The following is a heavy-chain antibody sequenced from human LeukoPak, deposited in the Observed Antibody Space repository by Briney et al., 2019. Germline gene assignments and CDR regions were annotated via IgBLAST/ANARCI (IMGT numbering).Heavy chain of an antibody. D-gene: IGHD4-23*01. Sequence: SGTLSLTCAVSGGSISSNNWWSWVRQSPGKGLEWIGEIYQSGRTNYNPSLKSRVTISVDKSKNQFSLKLSAVTAADTAVYYCARSVVTLYWYFDLWGRGTLVTVSS. J-gene: IGHJ2*01. V-gene: IGHV4-4*02. CDR2: IYQSGRT. CDR3: ARSVVTLYWYFDL. CDR1: GGSISSNNW.